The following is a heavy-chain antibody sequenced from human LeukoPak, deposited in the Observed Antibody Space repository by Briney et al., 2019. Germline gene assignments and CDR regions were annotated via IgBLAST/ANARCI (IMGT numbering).Heavy chain of an antibody. Sequence: ASVTVSCTASGYTFTDYYMHWVRQAPGKGLEWMGGFDPEDGETIYAQKFQGRVTMTEDTSTDTAYMELSSLRSEDTAVYYCATRWDIVVVPAAKGAWWFDPWGQGTLVTVSS. CDR1: GYTFTDYY. CDR3: ATRWDIVVVPAAKGAWWFDP. CDR2: FDPEDGET. J-gene: IGHJ5*02. V-gene: IGHV1-24*01. D-gene: IGHD2-2*01.